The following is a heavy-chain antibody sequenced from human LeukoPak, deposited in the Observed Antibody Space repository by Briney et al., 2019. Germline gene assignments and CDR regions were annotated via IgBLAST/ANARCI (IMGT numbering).Heavy chain of an antibody. D-gene: IGHD6-13*01. CDR2: MNPNSGNT. CDR3: ASSGSSWDPDAFDI. J-gene: IGHJ3*02. CDR1: GYTFTSYD. Sequence: HEASVKVSCKASGYTFTSYDINWVRQATGQGLEWMGWMNPNSGNTGYAQKFQGRVTITRNTSISTAYMELSSLRSEDTAVYYCASSGSSWDPDAFDIWGQGTMVTVSS. V-gene: IGHV1-8*03.